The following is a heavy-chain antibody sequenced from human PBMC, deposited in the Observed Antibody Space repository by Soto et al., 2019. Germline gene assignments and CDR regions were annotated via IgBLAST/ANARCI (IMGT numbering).Heavy chain of an antibody. Sequence: GVSLRLSCAASGFTFSSRSMNWVCQAPGKGLEWVSYISSSSSTIYYADSVKGRFTISRDNAKNSLYLQMNSLRDEDTAVYYCARRRDGYNYAYYYGMDVWGQGTTVTVSS. CDR3: ARRRDGYNYAYYYGMDV. D-gene: IGHD5-12*01. V-gene: IGHV3-48*02. J-gene: IGHJ6*02. CDR1: GFTFSSRS. CDR2: ISSSSSTI.